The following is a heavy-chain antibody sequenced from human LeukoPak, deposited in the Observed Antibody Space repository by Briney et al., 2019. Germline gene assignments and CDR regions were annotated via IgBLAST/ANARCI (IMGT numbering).Heavy chain of an antibody. CDR3: ARGGPEVVPAAIDY. J-gene: IGHJ4*02. CDR1: GYTFTGYY. D-gene: IGHD2-2*01. CDR2: INPNSGGT. Sequence: VKVSCKASGYTFTGYYMHWVRQAPGQGLEWMGWINPNSGGTNYAQKFQGRVTMTRDTSISTAYMELSRLRSDDTAVYYCARGGPEVVPAAIDYWGQGTLVTVSS. V-gene: IGHV1-2*02.